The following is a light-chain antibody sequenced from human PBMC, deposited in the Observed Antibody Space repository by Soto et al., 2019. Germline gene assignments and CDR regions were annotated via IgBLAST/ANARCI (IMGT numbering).Light chain of an antibody. Sequence: DIVMTQSPLSLPVTPGEPASISCRSSQSLLHSNGYNYLDWYLQKPGQSPQLLIYLGSNRASGVPDRFSGSGSGTAFTLKISRVEAEDVGVYYCMQALQITWTFGQGTKVDIK. V-gene: IGKV2-28*01. CDR3: MQALQITWT. CDR2: LGS. CDR1: QSLLHSNGYNY. J-gene: IGKJ1*01.